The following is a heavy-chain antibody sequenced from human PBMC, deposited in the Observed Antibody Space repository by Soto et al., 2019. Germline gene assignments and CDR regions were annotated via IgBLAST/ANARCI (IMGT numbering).Heavy chain of an antibody. D-gene: IGHD3-10*01. CDR3: ARSTNPFVGSGSSH. J-gene: IGHJ4*02. Sequence: PVVPLKISFRGSGYSITSYWIGCVRQNPGKGLEWMGIIYPGDSDTRYSPSFQDQVTISADKSISTAYLQWSSLKASDTAIYYCARSTNPFVGSGSSHWGQGTLVTVSS. CDR2: IYPGDSDT. V-gene: IGHV5-51*01. CDR1: GYSITSYW.